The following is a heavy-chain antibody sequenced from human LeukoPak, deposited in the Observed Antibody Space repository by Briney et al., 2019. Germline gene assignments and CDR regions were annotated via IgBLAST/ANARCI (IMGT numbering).Heavy chain of an antibody. D-gene: IGHD3-9*01. Sequence: SETLSLTCTVPGGSISGYYWSWIRQPPGKGLEWIGYINYSGSTNYNPSLKSRVTMSVDTSKNQFSLKLSSVTAADTAMYYCAREGRQDYVYFDPWGQGSLVTVSS. CDR2: INYSGST. J-gene: IGHJ5*02. V-gene: IGHV4-59*01. CDR3: AREGRQDYVYFDP. CDR1: GGSISGYY.